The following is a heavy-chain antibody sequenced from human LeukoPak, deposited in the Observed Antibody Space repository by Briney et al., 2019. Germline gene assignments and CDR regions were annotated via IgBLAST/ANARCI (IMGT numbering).Heavy chain of an antibody. J-gene: IGHJ4*02. V-gene: IGHV3-23*01. CDR1: GFIFANYA. Sequence: GGSLRLSCAASGFIFANYAMTWVRQAPGKGLEWVSSISASAGTTYYVDSVKGRFTISRDTAKSTLYLQMNSLRADDSAVYYCAKDRPLNWGYYFDSWGQGTLVTVSS. CDR3: AKDRPLNWGYYFDS. D-gene: IGHD7-27*01. CDR2: ISASAGTT.